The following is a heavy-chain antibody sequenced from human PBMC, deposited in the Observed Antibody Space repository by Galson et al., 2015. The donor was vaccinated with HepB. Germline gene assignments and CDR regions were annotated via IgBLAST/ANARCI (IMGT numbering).Heavy chain of an antibody. CDR3: ARGGMASFGGPTFDY. J-gene: IGHJ4*02. Sequence: SVKVSCKASDYSFTTNFAINWVRQAPGQGLEWMGWISPHNRNTNYGQKFQGRVTMTTDTSTSTVYMELRSLTSDDTAVYYCARGGMASFGGPTFDYWGQGTLITVSS. D-gene: IGHD3-16*01. CDR2: ISPHNRNT. CDR1: DYSFTTNFA. V-gene: IGHV1-18*01.